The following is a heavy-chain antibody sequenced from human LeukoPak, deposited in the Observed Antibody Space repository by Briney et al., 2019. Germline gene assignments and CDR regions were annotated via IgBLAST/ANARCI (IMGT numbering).Heavy chain of an antibody. Sequence: GGSLSFSCAASGFTFSSYNMNWVRQAQGKGLEWVSFISNTGSYTYYTDSLKGRFTISRDNAKNSMYLQMNSLRAEDTAVYYCARHGYDGFDMWGQGTMVTVSS. V-gene: IGHV3-21*01. CDR2: ISNTGSYT. CDR3: ARHGYDGFDM. CDR1: GFTFSSYN. D-gene: IGHD6-13*01. J-gene: IGHJ3*02.